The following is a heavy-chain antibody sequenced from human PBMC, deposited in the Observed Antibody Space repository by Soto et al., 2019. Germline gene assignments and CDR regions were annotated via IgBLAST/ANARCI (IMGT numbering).Heavy chain of an antibody. D-gene: IGHD2-2*01. CDR3: AKGSTDLIIVPGGDP. V-gene: IGHV3-23*01. CDR2: IRGSGDRT. CDR1: GFTFSSYA. Sequence: EVRLLESGGGLAQPGESLRLSCAASGFTFSSYAMSWVRQAPGKGLEWVSGIRGSGDRTYYADSVKGRFTISRDNSKNTLYLKVNSLRVEDTAVYFCAKGSTDLIIVPGGDPWGQGTLVTVSS. J-gene: IGHJ5*02.